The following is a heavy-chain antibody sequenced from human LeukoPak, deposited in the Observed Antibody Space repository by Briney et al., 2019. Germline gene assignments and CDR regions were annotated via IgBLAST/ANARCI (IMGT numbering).Heavy chain of an antibody. J-gene: IGHJ6*03. CDR3: ARLPVVPAAIIYYYYYYMDV. D-gene: IGHD2-2*01. V-gene: IGHV3-48*01. CDR2: ISSSTSTI. CDR1: GFTFSSYS. Sequence: PGGTLRLSCSACGFTFSSYSMNWVRQAPGKGLEWVADISSSTSTIYYADSVKGRFTISRDNAKNSLYLQMNSLRAEDTAVYYCARLPVVPAAIIYYYYYYMDVWGKGTTVTVSS.